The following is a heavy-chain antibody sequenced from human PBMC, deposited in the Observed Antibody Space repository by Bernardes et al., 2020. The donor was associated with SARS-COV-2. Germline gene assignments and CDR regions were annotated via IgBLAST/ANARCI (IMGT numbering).Heavy chain of an antibody. D-gene: IGHD3-10*01. CDR2: IVPMFETT. Sequence: SVKVSCKASGGTFSSYVISWVRQAPGQGLEWMGGIVPMFETTNYAQKFQGRVTMTADESTSTAYMELSSLRSEDTAVYYCAHRLNYYNNMDVWGQGTTVTVSS. V-gene: IGHV1-69*13. CDR1: GGTFSSYV. J-gene: IGHJ6*02. CDR3: AHRLNYYNNMDV.